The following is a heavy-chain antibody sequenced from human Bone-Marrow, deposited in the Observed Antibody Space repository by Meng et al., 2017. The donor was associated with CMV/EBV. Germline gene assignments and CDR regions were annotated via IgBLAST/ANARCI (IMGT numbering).Heavy chain of an antibody. Sequence: SETLSLTCTVSGGSISSSSYYWGWIRQPPGKGLEWIGSIYYSGSTYYNPSLKSRVTISVDTSKNQFSLKLSSVTAADTAVYYCARGPMGGSFDPWGQGTLVTVSS. V-gene: IGHV4-39*07. CDR1: GGSISSSSYY. CDR2: IYYSGST. J-gene: IGHJ5*02. D-gene: IGHD3-16*01. CDR3: ARGPMGGSFDP.